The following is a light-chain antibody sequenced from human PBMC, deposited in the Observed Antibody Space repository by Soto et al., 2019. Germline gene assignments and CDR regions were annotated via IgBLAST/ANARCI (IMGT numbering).Light chain of an antibody. J-gene: IGKJ1*01. CDR3: QQYNSYPWT. V-gene: IGKV1-5*01. CDR1: QSISSW. Sequence: DIQMTHSPSPLSASVGDRVTITCRASQSISSWLAWYQQKPVKAPKLLIYDASSLESGVPSRFSGSGSGTEFTLTISSLQPDDFATYYCQQYNSYPWTFGQGTKVEIK. CDR2: DAS.